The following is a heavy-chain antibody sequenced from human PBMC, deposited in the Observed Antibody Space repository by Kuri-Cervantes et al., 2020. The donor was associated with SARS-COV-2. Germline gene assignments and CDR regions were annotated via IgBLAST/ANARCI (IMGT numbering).Heavy chain of an antibody. V-gene: IGHV4-39*07. CDR3: ANCGWGFLEWHPDFAFDI. Sequence: SETLSLTCTVSGGSISSSSYYWGWIRQPPGKGLEWIGSIYYSGSTYYNPSLKSRVTISVDTTKNQFSLKLSSVTAADTAVYYCANCGWGFLEWHPDFAFDIWGQGTMVTVSS. D-gene: IGHD3-3*01. CDR2: IYYSGST. CDR1: GGSISSSSYY. J-gene: IGHJ3*02.